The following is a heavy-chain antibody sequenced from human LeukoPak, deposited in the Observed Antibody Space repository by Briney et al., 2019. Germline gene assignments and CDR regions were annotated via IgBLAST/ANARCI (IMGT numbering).Heavy chain of an antibody. CDR2: MNPNSGNT. D-gene: IGHD3-22*01. CDR1: GYPFTSYD. V-gene: IGHV1-8*01. CDR3: ARDDSRTGGFDP. Sequence: PYVKVSCKASGYPFTSYDINWVRQATGQGLEWMGWMNPNSGNTGYSQKFKGRVTITRNTSISTAYMELSSLRSEDTAVYYCARDDSRTGGFDPWGQGTLVTVSS. J-gene: IGHJ5*02.